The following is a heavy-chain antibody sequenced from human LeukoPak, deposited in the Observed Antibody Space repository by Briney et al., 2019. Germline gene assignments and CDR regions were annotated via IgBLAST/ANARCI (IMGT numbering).Heavy chain of an antibody. V-gene: IGHV4-4*07. CDR3: ARVSYDGRGALFDY. CDR1: GGSISSYY. CDR2: VYTSGSA. J-gene: IGHJ4*02. D-gene: IGHD1-26*01. Sequence: PSETLSLTCTVSGGSISSYYWSWIRQPAGKGLEWIGRVYTSGSANYNPSLKSRVTISVDKSNNQFSLMLSSVTAADTAVYYCARVSYDGRGALFDYWGQGTLVTVSS.